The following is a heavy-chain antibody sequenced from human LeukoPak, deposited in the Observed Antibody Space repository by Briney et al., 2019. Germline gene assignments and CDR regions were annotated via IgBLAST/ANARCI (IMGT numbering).Heavy chain of an antibody. CDR2: IKSKTDGGTP. Sequence: GGSLRLSCAASGFTFSNAWMSWVRQAPGEGLEWVGRIKSKTDGGTPDYAARVKGRFTISRDDSKNTLYLQMNSLKTEDTAVYYCTGVSRSSWYDYWGQGTLVTVSS. CDR1: GFTFSNAW. V-gene: IGHV3-15*01. J-gene: IGHJ4*02. D-gene: IGHD6-13*01. CDR3: TGVSRSSWYDY.